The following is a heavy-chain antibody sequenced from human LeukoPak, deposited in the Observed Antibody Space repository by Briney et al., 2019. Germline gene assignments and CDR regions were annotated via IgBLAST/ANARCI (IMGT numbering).Heavy chain of an antibody. D-gene: IGHD2-21*02. CDR2: INSDGSWT. CDR3: ASWGDTTAEYFQR. V-gene: IGHV3-74*01. CDR1: GNYW. Sequence: SGGSLRLSCAASGNYWMHWVRQAPGKGLVWVSHINSDGSWTSYADSVKGRFTISKDNAKNTVYLQMNSLRAEDTAVYYCASWGDTTAEYFQRWGQGTLVTVSS. J-gene: IGHJ1*01.